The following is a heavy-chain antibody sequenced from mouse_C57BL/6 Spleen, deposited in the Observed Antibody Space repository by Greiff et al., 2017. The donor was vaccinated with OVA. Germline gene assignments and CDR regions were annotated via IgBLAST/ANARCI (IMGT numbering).Heavy chain of an antibody. D-gene: IGHD2-5*01. V-gene: IGHV1-50*01. CDR3: ANSNLLDY. CDR2: IDPSDSYT. CDR1: GYTFTSYW. J-gene: IGHJ2*01. Sequence: QVQLQQPGAELVKPGASVKLSCKASGYTFTSYWMQWVKQRPGQGLEWIGEIDPSDSYTNYNQKFKGKATLTVDTSSSTAYMQLSSLTSEDSAVYYCANSNLLDYWGQGTTLTVSS.